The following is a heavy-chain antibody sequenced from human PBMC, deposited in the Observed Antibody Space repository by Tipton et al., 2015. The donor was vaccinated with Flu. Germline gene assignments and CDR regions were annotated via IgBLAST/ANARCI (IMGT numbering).Heavy chain of an antibody. CDR3: ARRDFSNYVSEPKNWFDP. Sequence: TLSLTCAVSGSSIRSSNYYWGWIRQPPGKGLEWIGNTFHSGNSYHNPSLKSRVTISVDTSKNQFSLRLTSETAADTAVYYCARRDFSNYVSEPKNWFDPWGQGTLVTVSS. CDR2: TFHSGNS. D-gene: IGHD4-11*01. J-gene: IGHJ5*02. V-gene: IGHV4-38-2*01. CDR1: GSSIRSSNYY.